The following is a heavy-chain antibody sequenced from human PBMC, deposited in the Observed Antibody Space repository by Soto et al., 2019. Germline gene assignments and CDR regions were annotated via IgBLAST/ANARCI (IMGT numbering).Heavy chain of an antibody. Sequence: EVQLVESGGGLVPPGRSLRLSCAASGFTFDDYAMFWVRQAPGKGLEWVSGISWNSVTIGYADSVKGRFTISRDNAKNSLYLEMNSLRAEDTALYYCAKSYSSSWYANGFDPWGQGTLVTVSS. J-gene: IGHJ5*02. CDR2: ISWNSVTI. V-gene: IGHV3-9*01. CDR1: GFTFDDYA. CDR3: AKSYSSSWYANGFDP. D-gene: IGHD6-13*01.